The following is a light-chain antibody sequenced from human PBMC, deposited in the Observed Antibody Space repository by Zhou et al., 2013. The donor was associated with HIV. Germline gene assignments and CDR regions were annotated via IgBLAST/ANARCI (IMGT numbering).Light chain of an antibody. J-gene: IGKJ1*01. CDR2: GAS. CDR3: QQYGNSPS. Sequence: EIVLTQSPGTLSLSPGERATLSCRASQSVSSSYLAWYQQKPGQAPRLLIYGASSRATGIPDRFSGSGSGTDFTLTISRLEPEDFAVYYCQQYGNSPSFGLRDQGGNQT. V-gene: IGKV3-20*01. CDR1: QSVSSSY.